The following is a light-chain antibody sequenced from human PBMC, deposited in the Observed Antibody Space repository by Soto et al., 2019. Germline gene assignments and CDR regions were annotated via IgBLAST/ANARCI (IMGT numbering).Light chain of an antibody. V-gene: IGLV2-14*03. CDR2: DVT. CDR3: SSPRSRSFYV. CDR1: SSDIGSYNY. J-gene: IGLJ1*01. Sequence: QSALTQPASVSGSPGQSISISGTGTSSDIGSYNYVSWYQQHPGQAPKLMIYDVTNRPSGVSNRFSGSKSGNTASLTISGLQAEDEADYYCSSPRSRSFYVFGTGTKLTVL.